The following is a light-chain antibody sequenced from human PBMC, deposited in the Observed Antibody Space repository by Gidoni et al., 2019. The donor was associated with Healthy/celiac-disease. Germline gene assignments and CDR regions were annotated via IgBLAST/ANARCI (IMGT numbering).Light chain of an antibody. V-gene: IGKV3-15*01. Sequence: ETVMTQSPITLSVSPGERATLSCRASQSVSSNLAWYQQKPGQAPRLLIYGASTRATGIPARFSGSGSGTEFTLTISSLQSEDFAVYYCQQYNNWPPPLTFGGGTKVEIK. CDR2: GAS. CDR3: QQYNNWPPPLT. CDR1: QSVSSN. J-gene: IGKJ4*01.